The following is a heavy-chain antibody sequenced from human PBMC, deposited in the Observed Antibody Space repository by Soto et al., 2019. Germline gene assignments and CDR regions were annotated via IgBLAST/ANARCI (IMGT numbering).Heavy chain of an antibody. CDR3: ARDREAGYNFYYGMDV. CDR1: GADINTYS. Sequence: SETLSLTCSVSGADINTYSWAWIRQPAGKGLEWIGRIYTSASINYNPSLKGRVTLSVDTSTNQVSLRLASVTAADTAIYYCARDREAGYNFYYGMDVWGQGTTVTVSS. CDR2: IYTSASI. J-gene: IGHJ6*02. V-gene: IGHV4-4*07. D-gene: IGHD6-19*01.